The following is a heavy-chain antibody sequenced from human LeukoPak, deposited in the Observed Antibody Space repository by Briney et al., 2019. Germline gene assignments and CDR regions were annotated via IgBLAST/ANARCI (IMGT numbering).Heavy chain of an antibody. D-gene: IGHD5-18*01. CDR1: GVFFSGYY. CDR3: ARMYSYGSYYYCGMDV. V-gene: IGHV4-34*01. CDR2: INHSGST. Sequence: SETLSLTCAVYGVFFSGYYWSWIRQPPGKGLEWIGEINHSGSTNYNPSLKSPVTISVDTSKNQFSLKLSSVTAADTAVYYCARMYSYGSYYYCGMDVWGQGTTVTVSS. J-gene: IGHJ6*02.